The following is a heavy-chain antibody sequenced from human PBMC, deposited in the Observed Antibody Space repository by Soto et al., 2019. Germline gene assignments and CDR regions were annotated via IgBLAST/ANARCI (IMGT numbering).Heavy chain of an antibody. Sequence: QVQLQESGPGLVKPSETLSLTCTVSGGSISSYYWSWIRQPPGKGLEWIGYFYYSGSTNYNPSLKRRVPISVDTSKNHFSLKLSSVTAADTAVYYCARARGGYFDYWGQGTLVTVSS. CDR2: FYYSGST. V-gene: IGHV4-59*01. J-gene: IGHJ4*02. CDR3: ARARGGYFDY. CDR1: GGSISSYY.